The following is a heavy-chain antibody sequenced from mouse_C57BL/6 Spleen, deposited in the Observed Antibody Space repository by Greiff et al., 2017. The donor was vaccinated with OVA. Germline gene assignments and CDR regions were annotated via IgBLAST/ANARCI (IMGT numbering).Heavy chain of an antibody. Sequence: VQLQQSGPELVKPGASVKISCKASGYSFTGYYMNWVKQSPEKSLEWIGEINPSTGGTTYNQKFKAKATLTVDKSSSTAYMQLKSLTSEDSAVYYCARTHHGIAMDYWGQGTSVTVAS. CDR2: INPSTGGT. D-gene: IGHD5-2*01. V-gene: IGHV1-42*01. J-gene: IGHJ4*01. CDR1: GYSFTGYY. CDR3: ARTHHGIAMDY.